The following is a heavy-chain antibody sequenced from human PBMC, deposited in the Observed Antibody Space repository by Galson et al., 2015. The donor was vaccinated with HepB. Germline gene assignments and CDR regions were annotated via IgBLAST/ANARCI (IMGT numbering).Heavy chain of an antibody. J-gene: IGHJ4*02. CDR1: GYTFSNYG. CDR2: ISAYNGDT. CDR3: ARASSASFSEEDY. V-gene: IGHV1-18*01. Sequence: SVKVSCKASGYTFSNYGISWVRQAPGQGLEWMGWISAYNGDTNYAQNLQDRVAMTTDTSTSTAYLELWSLRSDDTAVYFCARASSASFSEEDYWGQGTLITVSS. D-gene: IGHD1-26*01.